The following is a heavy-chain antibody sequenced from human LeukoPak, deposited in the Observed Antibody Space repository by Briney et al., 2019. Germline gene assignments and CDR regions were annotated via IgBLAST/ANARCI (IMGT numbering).Heavy chain of an antibody. Sequence: PSETLSLTCTVSGAXISSYYWSWIRQPPGKGLEWIAFISNSVSTNYNPSLKSRVTISLDTSRKQLSLRLSSVIAADTAVYYCVATERWLQWDYWGQGTLVTVSS. V-gene: IGHV4-4*08. CDR3: VATERWLQWDY. D-gene: IGHD5-24*01. CDR2: ISNSVST. J-gene: IGHJ4*02. CDR1: GAXISSYY.